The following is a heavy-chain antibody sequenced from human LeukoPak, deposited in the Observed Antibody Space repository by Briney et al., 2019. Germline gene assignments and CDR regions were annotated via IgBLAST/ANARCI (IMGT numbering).Heavy chain of an antibody. V-gene: IGHV4-59*01. D-gene: IGHD2-2*02. J-gene: IGHJ6*02. CDR3: ARAHIPATAILYYYYGMDV. Sequence: PAETLSLSCNVSGGSISSYYWSWIRQPPGKGLEWIGYIYYSGSANYNPSLKSRVTISVDTSKNQFPLKLSSVTAADTAVYYCARAHIPATAILYYYYGMDVWGQGTTVTVSS. CDR1: GGSISSYY. CDR2: IYYSGSA.